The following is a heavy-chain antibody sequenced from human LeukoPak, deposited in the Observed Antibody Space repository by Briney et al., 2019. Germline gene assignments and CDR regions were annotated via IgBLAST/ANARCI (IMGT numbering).Heavy chain of an antibody. Sequence: SETLSLTCTVSGVPISSSNSYWGWIRQPPGKGLEWIGSIYYSGNTYYNASLKSQVSISIDTSKNQFSLKVTSVTAADTAMYYCARQTGSGLFILPGGQGTLVTVSS. CDR3: ARQTGSGLFILP. D-gene: IGHD3/OR15-3a*01. CDR2: IYYSGNT. J-gene: IGHJ4*02. CDR1: GVPISSSNSY. V-gene: IGHV4-39*01.